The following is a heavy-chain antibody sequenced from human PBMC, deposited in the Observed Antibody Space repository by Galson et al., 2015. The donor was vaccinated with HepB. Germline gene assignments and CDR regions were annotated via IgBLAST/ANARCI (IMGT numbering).Heavy chain of an antibody. Sequence: SVKVSCKASGGSFSSYAISWVRQAPGQGLEWMGGIIPIFGTANYAQKFQGRVTITADESTSTAYMELSSLRSEDTAVYYCARTVPGYCTNGVCYYYYGMDVWGQGTTVTVSS. CDR1: GGSFSSYA. D-gene: IGHD2-8*01. J-gene: IGHJ6*02. V-gene: IGHV1-69*13. CDR2: IIPIFGTA. CDR3: ARTVPGYCTNGVCYYYYGMDV.